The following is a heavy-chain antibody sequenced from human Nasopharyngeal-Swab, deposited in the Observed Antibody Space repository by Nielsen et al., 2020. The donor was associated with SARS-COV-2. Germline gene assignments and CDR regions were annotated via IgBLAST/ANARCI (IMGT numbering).Heavy chain of an antibody. V-gene: IGHV3-21*01. CDR2: ISSSSTYI. CDR1: GFTFGTYS. D-gene: IGHD3-10*01. CDR3: AGAYGSGSYCAFDL. Sequence: ETLSLTCAASGFTFGTYSMNWVRQAPGKGLEWVSSISSSSTYIYYADSVKGRFTISRDNAKNSLYLQMNSLRAEDTAVYYCAGAYGSGSYCAFDLWGQGTMVTVSS. J-gene: IGHJ3*01.